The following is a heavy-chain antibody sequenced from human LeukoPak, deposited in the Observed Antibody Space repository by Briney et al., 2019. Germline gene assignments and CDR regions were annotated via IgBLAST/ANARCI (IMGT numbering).Heavy chain of an antibody. CDR1: GGSFSGYY. V-gene: IGHV4-34*01. CDR3: AIERGRGLFDY. Sequence: SETLSLTCAVYGGSFSGYYWSWIRQPPGKGLEWIGEINHSGSTNYNPSLKSRVTISVDTSKNQFSLKLSSVTAADTAVYYCAIERGRGLFDYWGQGTLVTVSS. J-gene: IGHJ4*02. CDR2: INHSGST. D-gene: IGHD3-10*01.